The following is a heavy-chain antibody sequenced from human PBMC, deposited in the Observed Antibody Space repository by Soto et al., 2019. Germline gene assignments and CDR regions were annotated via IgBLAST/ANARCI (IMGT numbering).Heavy chain of an antibody. D-gene: IGHD1-26*01. Sequence: SVKVSCKASGGTFSSYTISWVRQAPGQGLEWMGRIIPILGIANYAQKFQGRVTITADKSTSTAYMGLSSLRSEDTAVYYCASSGSYYAYFDDWGQGTLVTVSS. CDR2: IIPILGIA. CDR3: ASSGSYYAYFDD. J-gene: IGHJ4*02. CDR1: GGTFSSYT. V-gene: IGHV1-69*02.